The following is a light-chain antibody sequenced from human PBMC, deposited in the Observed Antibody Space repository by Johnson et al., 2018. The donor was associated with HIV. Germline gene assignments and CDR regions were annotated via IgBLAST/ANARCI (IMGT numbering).Light chain of an antibody. CDR2: ESN. J-gene: IGLJ1*01. V-gene: IGLV1-51*02. Sequence: QSILTQPPSVSAAPGQKVTISCSGSSFNIGINFVSWYQQVPGTAPKLLICESNKRPSGIPNRFSGSKSGTSATLGITGLQTGDEADYYCGTWDSSLSGVFGTGTKVTVL. CDR3: GTWDSSLSGV. CDR1: SFNIGINF.